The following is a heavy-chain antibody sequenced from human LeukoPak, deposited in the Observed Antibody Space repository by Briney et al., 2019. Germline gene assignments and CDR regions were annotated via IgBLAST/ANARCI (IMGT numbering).Heavy chain of an antibody. D-gene: IGHD5-12*01. J-gene: IGHJ4*02. CDR2: IYYSGST. Sequence: SETLSLTCTVSGGSISSGDYYWSWIRQPPGKGLEWIGYIYYSGSTYYNPSLKSRVTISVDTSKNQFSLKLSSVTAADTAVYYCARQYSGYDPLDYWGQGTLVTVSS. V-gene: IGHV4-30-4*01. CDR3: ARQYSGYDPLDY. CDR1: GGSISSGDYY.